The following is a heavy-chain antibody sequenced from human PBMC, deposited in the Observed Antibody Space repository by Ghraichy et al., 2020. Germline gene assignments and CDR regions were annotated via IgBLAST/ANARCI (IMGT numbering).Heavy chain of an antibody. CDR3: ASMPEDSREDDAFDI. J-gene: IGHJ3*02. Sequence: SETLSLTCTVSGGSISSGDYYWSWIRQPPGKGLEWIGYIYYSGSTYYNPSLKSRVTISVDTSKNQFSLKLSSVTAADTAVYYCASMPEDSREDDAFDIWGQGTMVTVSS. D-gene: IGHD3-22*01. CDR1: GGSISSGDYY. V-gene: IGHV4-30-4*01. CDR2: IYYSGST.